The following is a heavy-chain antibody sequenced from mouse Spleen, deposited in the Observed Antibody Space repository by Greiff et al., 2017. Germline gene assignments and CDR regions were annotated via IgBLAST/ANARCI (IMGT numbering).Heavy chain of an antibody. J-gene: IGHJ2*01. Sequence: QVQLKESGAELVMPGASVKLSCKASGYTFTSYWMHWVKQRPGQGLEWIGEIDPSDSYTNYNQKFKGKATLTVDKSSSTAYMQLSSLTSEDSAVYYCALLDYWGQGTTLTVSS. CDR2: IDPSDSYT. CDR3: ALLDY. CDR1: GYTFTSYW. V-gene: IGHV1-69*01.